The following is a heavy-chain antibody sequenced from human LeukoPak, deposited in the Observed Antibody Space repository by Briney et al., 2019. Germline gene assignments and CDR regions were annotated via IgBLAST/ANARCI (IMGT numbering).Heavy chain of an antibody. J-gene: IGHJ4*02. CDR3: AKDHYDSSGYYNY. D-gene: IGHD3-22*01. Sequence: PGGSLRLSCAASGFTFDDYGMHWVRQAPGKGLEWVSAISGSGGSTYYADSVKGRFTISRDNSKNTLYLQMNSLRAEDTAVYYCAKDHYDSSGYYNYWGQGTLVTVSS. CDR1: GFTFDDYG. CDR2: ISGSGGST. V-gene: IGHV3-23*01.